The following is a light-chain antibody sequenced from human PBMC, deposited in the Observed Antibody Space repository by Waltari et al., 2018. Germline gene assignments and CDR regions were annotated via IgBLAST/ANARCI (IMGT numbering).Light chain of an antibody. CDR3: SSYTTSSTVYV. V-gene: IGLV2-14*03. J-gene: IGLJ1*01. CDR1: SSDVGTYDY. CDR2: DVT. Sequence: QSALTQPASVSGSPGQSITISCTGTSSDVGTYDYVSWYQQHPGKAPRLMIYDVTKRPSGIANPCSGSKSGNTASLTISGLQAEDEADYYCSSYTTSSTVYVFGTGTKVTVL.